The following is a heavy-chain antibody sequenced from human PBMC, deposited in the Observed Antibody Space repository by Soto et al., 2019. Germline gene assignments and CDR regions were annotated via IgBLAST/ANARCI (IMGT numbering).Heavy chain of an antibody. J-gene: IGHJ3*02. V-gene: IGHV4-31*03. CDR2: IYDSGST. CDR1: GGSISSGGYY. Sequence: SETLSLTCTVSGGSISSGGYYWSWIRQHPGKGLEWIGYIYDSGSTYYNQSLKSRVTISVDTSKNQFSLKLSSVTAADTAVYYCARRYSSAFDIWGQGTMVTVSS. D-gene: IGHD6-13*01. CDR3: ARRYSSAFDI.